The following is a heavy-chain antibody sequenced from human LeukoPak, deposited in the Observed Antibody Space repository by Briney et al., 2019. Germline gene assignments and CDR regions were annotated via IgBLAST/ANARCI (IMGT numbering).Heavy chain of an antibody. D-gene: IGHD4-23*01. Sequence: SETLSLTCAVYIDSFTNYYWNWIRQTPGKGLEWIGSMYSSGSTYYNPSLKSRVTISVDTSKNQFSLKLSSVTAADTAVYYCAREWPNYGGNSEHFDYWGQGTLVTVSS. V-gene: IGHV4-39*07. CDR3: AREWPNYGGNSEHFDY. J-gene: IGHJ4*02. CDR2: MYSSGST. CDR1: IDSFTNYY.